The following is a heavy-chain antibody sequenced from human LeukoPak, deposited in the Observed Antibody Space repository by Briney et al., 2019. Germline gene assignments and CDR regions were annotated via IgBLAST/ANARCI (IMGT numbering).Heavy chain of an antibody. CDR3: AKRRSRNMITFGGVENWFDP. CDR2: ISYDGSNK. CDR1: GLTFSNYN. Sequence: GGSLRLSCAASGLTFSNYNMNWVRQAPGKGLEWVAVISYDGSNKYYADSVKGRFTISRDNSKNTLYLQMNSLRAEDTAVYYCAKRRSRNMITFGGVENWFDPWGQGTLVTVSS. J-gene: IGHJ5*02. V-gene: IGHV3-30*18. D-gene: IGHD3-16*01.